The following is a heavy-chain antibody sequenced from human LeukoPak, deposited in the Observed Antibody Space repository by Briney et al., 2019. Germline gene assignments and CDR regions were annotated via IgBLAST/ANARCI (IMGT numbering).Heavy chain of an antibody. CDR1: GFTFRNYA. Sequence: GGSLRLSCAASGFTFRNYAMSWVRQAPGKGLVWVSAISGSGGSTYYADSVKGRFTISRDNSKNTLYLQMNSLRAEDTAVYYCAKGTSGYSYGEEFDYWGQGTLVTVSS. V-gene: IGHV3-23*01. J-gene: IGHJ4*02. CDR2: ISGSGGST. CDR3: AKGTSGYSYGEEFDY. D-gene: IGHD5-18*01.